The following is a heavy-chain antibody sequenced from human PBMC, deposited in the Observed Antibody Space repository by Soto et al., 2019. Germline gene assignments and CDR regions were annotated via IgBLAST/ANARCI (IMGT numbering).Heavy chain of an antibody. CDR2: ISYDGNIK. D-gene: IGHD2-15*01. CDR1: AFSFSHHA. V-gene: IGHV3-30-3*01. J-gene: IGHJ6*02. Sequence: GGPLRLSCGASAFSFSHHAMHWVRQAPGKGLECVAVISYDGNIKRYADSVKGRFTISRDNSENTLYLQMNSRSPEGTAVYYCARAGYCSGGRCYSPYYYYYGMDGWGQGTTVTVSS. CDR3: ARAGYCSGGRCYSPYYYYYGMDG.